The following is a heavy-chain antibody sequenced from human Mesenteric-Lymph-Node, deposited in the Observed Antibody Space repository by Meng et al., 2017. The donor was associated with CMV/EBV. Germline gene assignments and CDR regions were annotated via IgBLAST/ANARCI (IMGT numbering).Heavy chain of an antibody. J-gene: IGHJ5*02. V-gene: IGHV4-39*07. CDR2: IYYSGST. D-gene: IGHD6-13*01. Sequence: ISSSSYYWGWIRQPPGKGLEWIRSIYYSGSTYYNPSLKSRVTISVDTSKNQFSLKLSSVTAADTAVYYCARDPSSSSWYVKFVWFDPWGQGTLVTVSS. CDR1: ISSSSYY. CDR3: ARDPSSSSWYVKFVWFDP.